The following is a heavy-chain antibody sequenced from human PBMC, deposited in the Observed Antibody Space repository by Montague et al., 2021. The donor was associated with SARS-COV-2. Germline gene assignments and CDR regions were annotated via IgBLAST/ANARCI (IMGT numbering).Heavy chain of an antibody. V-gene: IGHV4-39*01. D-gene: IGHD6-25*01. CDR2: IHSSGST. CDR3: ARRLGGSGWLDH. CDR1: GGSISSGSYY. J-gene: IGHJ4*02. Sequence: SETLSLTCTVAGGSISSGSYYWGWIRQPPGKGLEWIGNIHSSGSTYYKSRVTISVDTSKNQFSLKVTSVTAADTAVYYCARRLGGSGWLDHWGQGTLVTVSS.